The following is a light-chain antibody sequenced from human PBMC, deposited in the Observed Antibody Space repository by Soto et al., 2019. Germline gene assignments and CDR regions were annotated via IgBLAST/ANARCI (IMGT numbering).Light chain of an antibody. CDR3: SSYTDSTPWVV. J-gene: IGLJ2*01. V-gene: IGLV2-18*02. Sequence: QSALTQPPSVSGSPGQSVTISCTGTSSDVGSYNRVSWYQQPPGTAPKLMIYDVSNRPSGVPDRFSGSKSGNTASLTISGLQAEDEADYYCSSYTDSTPWVVFGGGTKLTVL. CDR2: DVS. CDR1: SSDVGSYNR.